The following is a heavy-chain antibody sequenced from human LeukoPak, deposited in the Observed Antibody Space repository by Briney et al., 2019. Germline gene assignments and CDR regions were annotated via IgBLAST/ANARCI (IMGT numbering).Heavy chain of an antibody. CDR1: GFTFSSYA. CDR2: ISYDGSNK. J-gene: IGHJ3*02. CDR3: ARAGAYTYGDLTFNI. D-gene: IGHD5-18*01. Sequence: GGSLRLSCAASGFTFSSYAMHWVRQAPGKGLEWVAVISYDGSNKYYADSVKGRFTISRDNSKNMLYLQMNSLRAEDTAVYYCARAGAYTYGDLTFNIWGQGTMVTVSS. V-gene: IGHV3-30*04.